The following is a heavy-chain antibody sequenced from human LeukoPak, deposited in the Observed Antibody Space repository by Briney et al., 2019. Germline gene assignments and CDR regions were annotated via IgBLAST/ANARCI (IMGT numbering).Heavy chain of an antibody. V-gene: IGHV3-7*01. CDR2: IKQDGSEK. CDR1: GFTLSSYW. D-gene: IGHD4-17*01. Sequence: GGSLRLSCAASGFTLSSYWMSWVRQAPGKGLEWVANIKQDGSEKYYVDSVKGRFTISRDNAKNSLYLQMNSLRAEDTAVYYCARDQGDYGSYFDYWGQGTLVTVSS. J-gene: IGHJ4*02. CDR3: ARDQGDYGSYFDY.